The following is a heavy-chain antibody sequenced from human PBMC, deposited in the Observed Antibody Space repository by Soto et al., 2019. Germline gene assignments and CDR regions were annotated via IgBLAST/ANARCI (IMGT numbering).Heavy chain of an antibody. V-gene: IGHV1-18*01. Sequence: QVRLVQSGAEVKPPGASVKVSCEASGFTFTNYAISWVRQAPGQGLEWMGWITTYNGYTNYAQNLQDRITLTTDTSTSTAFMELRSLRSDDTAVYYCARAGMGKTYWTLDYCGQGILVTVSS. D-gene: IGHD1-1*01. CDR3: ARAGMGKTYWTLDY. CDR2: ITTYNGYT. J-gene: IGHJ4*02. CDR1: GFTFTNYA.